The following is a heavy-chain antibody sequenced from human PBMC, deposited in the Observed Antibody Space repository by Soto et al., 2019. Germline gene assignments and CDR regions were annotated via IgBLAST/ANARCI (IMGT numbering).Heavy chain of an antibody. J-gene: IGHJ3*02. D-gene: IGHD3-22*01. CDR1: GYTFTSYA. CDR3: ARVTDYYDSSGYFLGAFDI. V-gene: IGHV1-3*01. CDR2: INAGNGNT. Sequence: ASVKVSCKASGYTFTSYAMHWVRQAPGQRLEWMGWINAGNGNTKYSQKFQGRVTITRDTSASTAYMELSSLRSDDTAVYYCARVTDYYDSSGYFLGAFDIWGQGTMVTVSS.